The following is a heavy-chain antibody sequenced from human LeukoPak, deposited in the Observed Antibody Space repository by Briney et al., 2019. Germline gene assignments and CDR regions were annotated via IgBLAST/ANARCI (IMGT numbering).Heavy chain of an antibody. J-gene: IGHJ6*03. CDR2: IRSSGSTI. V-gene: IGHV3-11*04. CDR3: ARDDGGSTYYDFWSGYPRPYYMDV. CDR1: GFTFSDYY. D-gene: IGHD3-3*01. Sequence: KTGGSLRLSCAASGFTFSDYYMSWIRQAPGKGLEWVSYIRSSGSTIYYADSVKGRFTISRDNAKNSLYLQMNSLRAEDTAVYYCARDDGGSTYYDFWSGYPRPYYMDVWGKGTTVTVSS.